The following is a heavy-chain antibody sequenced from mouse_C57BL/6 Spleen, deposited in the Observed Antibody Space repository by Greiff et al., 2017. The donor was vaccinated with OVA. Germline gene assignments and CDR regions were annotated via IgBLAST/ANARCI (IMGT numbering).Heavy chain of an antibody. V-gene: IGHV1-55*01. CDR3: AAIYYDYGYWYFDV. CDR1: GYTFTSYW. D-gene: IGHD2-4*01. CDR2: IYPGSGST. Sequence: VQLQQPGAELVKPGASVKMSCKASGYTFTSYWITWVKQRPGQGLEWIGDIYPGSGSTNYNEKFKSKATLTVDTSSSTAYMQLSSLTSEDSAVYYCAAIYYDYGYWYFDVWGTGTTVTVSS. J-gene: IGHJ1*03.